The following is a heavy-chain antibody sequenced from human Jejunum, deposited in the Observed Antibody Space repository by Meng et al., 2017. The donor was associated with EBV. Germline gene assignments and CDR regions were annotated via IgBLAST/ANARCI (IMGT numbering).Heavy chain of an antibody. J-gene: IGHJ5*02. V-gene: IGHV3-15*05. CDR1: GITLSNAW. D-gene: IGHD1-1*01. Sequence: EVQLVESXXXXXXXGGSLRLSCAASGITLSNAWMSWVRQAPGKGLEWVARIKSNTDGGTTDYAASVKGRFTISRDDSKNTLFLQMNSLETEDTAIYYCTYKGAWGQGTLVTVSS. CDR2: IKSNTDGGTT. CDR3: TYKGA.